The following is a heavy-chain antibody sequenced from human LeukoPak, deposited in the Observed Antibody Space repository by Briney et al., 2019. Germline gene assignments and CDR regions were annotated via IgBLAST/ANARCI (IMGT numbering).Heavy chain of an antibody. CDR2: INHSGST. CDR3: ARGQGYSSGSAPSGGWFDP. CDR1: GGSFSGYY. Sequence: SETLSLTCAVYGGSFSGYYWSWIRQPPGKGLEWIGEINHSGSTNYNPSLKSRVTISVDTSKNQFSLKLSSVTAADTAVYYCARGQGYSSGSAPSGGWFDPWGQGTLVTVSS. D-gene: IGHD6-19*01. V-gene: IGHV4-34*01. J-gene: IGHJ5*02.